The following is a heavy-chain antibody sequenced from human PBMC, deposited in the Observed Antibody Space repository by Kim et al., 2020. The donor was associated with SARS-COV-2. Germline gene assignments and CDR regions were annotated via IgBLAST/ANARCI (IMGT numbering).Heavy chain of an antibody. V-gene: IGHV3-23*01. Sequence: GGSLRLSCAASGFTFSSYAMSWVRQAPGKGLEWVSAISGSGGSTYYADSVKGRFTISRDNSKNTLYLQMNSLRAEDTAVYYCAKHYYGSGNPVDYYYGMDVWGQGTTVTVSS. CDR2: ISGSGGST. J-gene: IGHJ6*02. CDR1: GFTFSSYA. D-gene: IGHD3-10*01. CDR3: AKHYYGSGNPVDYYYGMDV.